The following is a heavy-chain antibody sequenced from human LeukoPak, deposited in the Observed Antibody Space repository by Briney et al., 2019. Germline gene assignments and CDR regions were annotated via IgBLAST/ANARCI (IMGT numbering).Heavy chain of an antibody. D-gene: IGHD3-22*01. CDR3: ARDRWDSSGYYYSWFDP. J-gene: IGHJ5*02. CDR2: IYTSGST. V-gene: IGHV4-4*07. Sequence: ETLSLTCTVSGGSISSYYWSWIRQPAGKGLEWIGRIYTSGSTNYNPSLKSRVTMSVDTSKNQFSLKLSSVTAADTAVYYCARDRWDSSGYYYSWFDPWGQRTLVTVSS. CDR1: GGSISSYY.